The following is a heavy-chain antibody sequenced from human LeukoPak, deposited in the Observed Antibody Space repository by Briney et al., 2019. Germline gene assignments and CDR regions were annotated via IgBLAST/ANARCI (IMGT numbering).Heavy chain of an antibody. J-gene: IGHJ3*02. V-gene: IGHV3-7*04. D-gene: IGHD3-3*01. CDR2: INRDGSEK. CDR3: VRAEWNAFDI. CDR1: GFTFSHYW. Sequence: PGGSLRLSCAASGFTFSHYWMTWVRQAPGKGLEWVANINRDGSEKYYVDFVKGRFTISRDNAKKSLSLQMNSLRADDTALYYCVRAEWNAFDIWGQGTMVTVSS.